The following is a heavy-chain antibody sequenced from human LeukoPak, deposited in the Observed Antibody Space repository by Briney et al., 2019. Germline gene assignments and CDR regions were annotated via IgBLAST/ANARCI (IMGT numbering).Heavy chain of an antibody. CDR1: GFPFSDYY. J-gene: IGHJ5*02. Sequence: GDSLRHSCSASGFPFSDYYMSWIRPAPGKGQEWVSYISSSGSTIYYADSVKGRFTISRDNAKNSLYLQMNSLRAEDTAVYYCAREELDTIAPWGQGTLVTVSS. V-gene: IGHV3-11*01. CDR2: ISSSGSTI. CDR3: AREELDTIAP. D-gene: IGHD5-12*01.